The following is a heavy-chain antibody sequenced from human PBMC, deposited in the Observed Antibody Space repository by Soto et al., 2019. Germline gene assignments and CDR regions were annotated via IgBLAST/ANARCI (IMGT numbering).Heavy chain of an antibody. CDR1: AGTFSSYA. Sequence: QVQLVQSGAEVKKPGSSVKVSCKASAGTFSSYAISWVRQAPGQGLEWMGGIIPILGTQNYAQKFQGRVTVTADESKRTAYMELSSLRSEDTAVYYCARSILVVISTGYYYYGMDVWGQGTTVTVSS. J-gene: IGHJ6*02. CDR2: IIPILGTQ. D-gene: IGHD3-22*01. V-gene: IGHV1-69*01. CDR3: ARSILVVISTGYYYYGMDV.